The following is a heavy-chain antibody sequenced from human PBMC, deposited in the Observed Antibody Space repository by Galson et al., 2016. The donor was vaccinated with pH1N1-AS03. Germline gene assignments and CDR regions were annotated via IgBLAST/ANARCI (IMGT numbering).Heavy chain of an antibody. CDR2: ISSGSYYL. CDR3: ARVEDSGSYDRFSFCYGMDV. CDR1: GFTFSSYS. V-gene: IGHV3-21*01. J-gene: IGHJ6*02. D-gene: IGHD1-26*01. Sequence: SLRLSCAASGFTFSSYSMNWVRQAPGKGLEWVASISSGSYYLYYADSVKGRFTISRDDAKKSLYLQMNSLRAGDTAVYYCARVEDSGSYDRFSFCYGMDVWGRGTPVTVSS.